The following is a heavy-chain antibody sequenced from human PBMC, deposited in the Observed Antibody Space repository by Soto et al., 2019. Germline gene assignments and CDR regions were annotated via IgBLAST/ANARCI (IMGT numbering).Heavy chain of an antibody. Sequence: SCKASGSTFSSYGMHWVRQAPGKGLEWVTHISYDGSNEHYTDSVKGRFAISRDNSKNTLYLQMNSLRAEDTAVYYCAKDTYYHDSSGYYVFDYWGQGTLVTVSS. CDR1: GSTFSSYG. CDR3: AKDTYYHDSSGYYVFDY. V-gene: IGHV3-30*18. J-gene: IGHJ4*02. D-gene: IGHD3-22*01. CDR2: ISYDGSNE.